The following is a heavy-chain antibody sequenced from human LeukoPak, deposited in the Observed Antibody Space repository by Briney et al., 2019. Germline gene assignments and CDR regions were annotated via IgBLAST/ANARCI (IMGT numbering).Heavy chain of an antibody. Sequence: SETLSLTCAVSGGSISSGGYSWSWIRQSPGKGLEWIGYIYHSGSTYYNPSLKSRVTISVDRSKNQFSLKLSSVTAADTAVYYCARGSSGYRIDYWGQGTLVTVSS. CDR2: IYHSGST. J-gene: IGHJ4*02. CDR1: GGSISSGGYS. CDR3: ARGSSGYRIDY. V-gene: IGHV4-30-2*06. D-gene: IGHD3-22*01.